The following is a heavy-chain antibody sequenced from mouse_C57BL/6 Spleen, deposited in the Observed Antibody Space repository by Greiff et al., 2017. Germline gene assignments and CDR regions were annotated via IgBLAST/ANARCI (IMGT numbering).Heavy chain of an antibody. Sequence: EVQRVESGGGLVKPGGSLKLSCAASGFTFSDYGMHWVRQAPEKGLEWVAYISSGSSTIYYADTVKGRFTISRDNAKNTLFLQMTSLRSEDTAMYYCARGGEYYGRRSIFDYWGQGTTRTVSS. D-gene: IGHD1-1*01. V-gene: IGHV5-17*01. CDR1: GFTFSDYG. CDR2: ISSGSSTI. CDR3: ARGGEYYGRRSIFDY. J-gene: IGHJ2*01.